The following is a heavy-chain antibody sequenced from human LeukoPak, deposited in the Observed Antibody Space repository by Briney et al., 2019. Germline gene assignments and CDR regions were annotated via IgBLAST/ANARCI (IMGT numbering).Heavy chain of an antibody. CDR2: IYTSGST. V-gene: IGHV4-61*02. D-gene: IGHD1-20*01. CDR3: ARAPYNWNAHYFDY. Sequence: SETLSLTCTVSGGSISSGSYYWSWIRQPAGKGLEWIGRIYTSGSTNYNPSLKSRVTISVDTSKNQFSLKLSSVTAADTAVYYSARAPYNWNAHYFDYWGQGTLVTVSS. CDR1: GGSISSGSYY. J-gene: IGHJ4*02.